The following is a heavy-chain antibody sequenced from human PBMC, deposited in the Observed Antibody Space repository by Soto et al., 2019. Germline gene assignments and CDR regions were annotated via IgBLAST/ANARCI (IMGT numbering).Heavy chain of an antibody. J-gene: IGHJ4*02. Sequence: QVQLVESGGGVVQPGRSLRLSCAASGFTFSSYGMHWVRQAPGKGLEWVAGIWYDGSNKYYADSVKGRFTISRDNSKNTGDRKRTSRRGEDKAVYYCASEMGAEYYASEIDYWGEGTLVTVSS. CDR2: IWYDGSNK. CDR3: ASEMGAEYYASEIDY. V-gene: IGHV3-33*01. CDR1: GFTFSSYG. D-gene: IGHD3-10*01.